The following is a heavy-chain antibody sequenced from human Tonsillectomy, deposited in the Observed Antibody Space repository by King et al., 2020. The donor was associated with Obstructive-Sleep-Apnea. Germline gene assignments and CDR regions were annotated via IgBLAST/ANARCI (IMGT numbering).Heavy chain of an antibody. CDR3: AHRRSRTYYFDY. CDR2: IYWDDDK. CDR1: GISLSTSGVG. V-gene: IGHV2-5*02. D-gene: IGHD1-1*01. Sequence: ITLKESGPTLVKPTQTLTLTCTFSGISLSTSGVGVGWIRQPPGKALEWLALIYWDDDKRYSPSLKSRLTITKDTSKNQVVLTMANMDPVDTATYYCAHRRSRTYYFDYWGQGTLVTVSS. J-gene: IGHJ4*02.